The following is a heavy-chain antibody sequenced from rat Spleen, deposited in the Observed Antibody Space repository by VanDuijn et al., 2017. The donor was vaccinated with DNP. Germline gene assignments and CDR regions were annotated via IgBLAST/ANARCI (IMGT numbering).Heavy chain of an antibody. V-gene: IGHV5-20*01. D-gene: IGHD1-4*01. J-gene: IGHJ2*01. CDR2: ISYDGGST. CDR1: GFTFSDYY. Sequence: EVQLVESGGGLVQPGRSLKLSCAASGFTFSDYYMAWVRQAPTKGLEWVASISYDGGSTYYRDSVKGRFTISRDNAKSILYLQRDSLRSEDTATYYCARQGGPGYNFDYWGQGVMVTVSS. CDR3: ARQGGPGYNFDY.